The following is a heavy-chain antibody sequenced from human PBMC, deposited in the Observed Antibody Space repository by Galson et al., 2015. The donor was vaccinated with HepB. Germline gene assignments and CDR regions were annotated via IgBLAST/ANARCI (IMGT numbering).Heavy chain of an antibody. CDR2: IIPIFGTA. CDR3: ATNGPGGTMTTVTLDY. D-gene: IGHD4-17*01. V-gene: IGHV1-69*13. Sequence: SVKVSCKASGGTFSSYAISWVRQAPGQGLEWMGGIIPIFGTANYAQKFQGRVTITADESTSTAYMELSSLRSEDTAVYYCATNGPGGTMTTVTLDYWGQGTLVTVSS. CDR1: GGTFSSYA. J-gene: IGHJ4*02.